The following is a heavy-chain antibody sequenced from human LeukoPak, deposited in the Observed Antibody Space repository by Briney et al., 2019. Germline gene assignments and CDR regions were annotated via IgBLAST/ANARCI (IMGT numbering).Heavy chain of an antibody. CDR3: ARGRDSRGYQFMGFDS. J-gene: IGHJ4*02. V-gene: IGHV4-61*02. Sequence: PSETLSLTCTVSGGSISSGNYYWSWIRQPAGKGLEWIVRIWADGAPTYRPSLKSRVTISVDTSKNQFSLRLSSVTAADTAVYYCARGRDSRGYQFMGFDSWGQGTLVTVSS. CDR1: GGSISSGNYY. CDR2: IWADGAP. D-gene: IGHD3-22*01.